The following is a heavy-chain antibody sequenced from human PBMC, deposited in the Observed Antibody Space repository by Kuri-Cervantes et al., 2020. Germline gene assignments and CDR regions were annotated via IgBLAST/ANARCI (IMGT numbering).Heavy chain of an antibody. V-gene: IGHV1-2*02. D-gene: IGHD3-10*01. CDR1: GYTLTELS. J-gene: IGHJ6*02. CDR3: AREYLYYYGSGKYGMDV. Sequence: ASVKVSCKVSGYTLTELSMHWGRQAPGQGLEWMGWINPNSGGTNYAQKFQGRVTMTRDTSISTAYMELSRLRSDDTAVYYCAREYLYYYGSGKYGMDVWGQGTTVTVSS. CDR2: INPNSGGT.